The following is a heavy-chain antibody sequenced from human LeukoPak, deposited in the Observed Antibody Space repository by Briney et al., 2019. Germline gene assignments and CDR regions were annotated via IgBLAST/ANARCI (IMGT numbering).Heavy chain of an antibody. CDR2: INPSGGST. V-gene: IGHV1-46*01. CDR3: ARGRITMVRGVRIFDY. Sequence: ASVKVSCKASGYTFTSYYMHWVRQAPGQGLEWMGIINPSGGSTSYAQKFQGRVTMTRDTSTSTVYMELSSLRSEDTAVYYCARGRITMVRGVRIFDYWGQGTLVTVSS. CDR1: GYTFTSYY. D-gene: IGHD3-10*01. J-gene: IGHJ4*02.